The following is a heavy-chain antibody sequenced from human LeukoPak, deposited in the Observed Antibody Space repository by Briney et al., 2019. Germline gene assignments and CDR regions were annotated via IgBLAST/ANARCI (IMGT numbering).Heavy chain of an antibody. CDR2: IWYDGSDK. CDR1: GFNFRSYG. J-gene: IGHJ6*02. V-gene: IGHV3-33*06. D-gene: IGHD6-13*01. Sequence: GGSLRLSCVASGFNFRSYGMHWVRQAPGKGLEWVAIIWYDGSDKYYADSVKGRFTISKDNSKNTVYLQMSSLRVDDTAVYYCAKAASSSWPSYYYGMDVWGQGTTVTVSS. CDR3: AKAASSSWPSYYYGMDV.